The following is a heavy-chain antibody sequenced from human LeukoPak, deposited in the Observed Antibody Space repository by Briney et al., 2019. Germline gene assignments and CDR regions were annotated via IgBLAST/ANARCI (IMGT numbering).Heavy chain of an antibody. CDR1: GGSISSGDYY. V-gene: IGHV4-30-4*01. D-gene: IGHD3-10*01. Sequence: PSQTLSLTCTVSGGSISSGDYYWSWIRQPPGKGLEWIGYIYYSGSTYYNPSLKSRVTISVDTSKNQFSLKLSSVTAADTAVYCCARDQMVRGVIAGGYYYYGMDVWGQGTTVTVSS. CDR3: ARDQMVRGVIAGGYYYYGMDV. J-gene: IGHJ6*02. CDR2: IYYSGST.